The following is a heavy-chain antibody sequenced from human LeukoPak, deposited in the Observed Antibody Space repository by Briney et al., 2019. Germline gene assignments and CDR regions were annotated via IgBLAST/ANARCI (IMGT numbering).Heavy chain of an antibody. CDR2: ISAYNGNT. J-gene: IGHJ3*02. CDR1: GYTFTSYG. D-gene: IGHD3-22*01. V-gene: IGHV1-18*01. Sequence: ASVKVSCKASGYTFTSYGLSWVRQARGQGLEWMGWISAYNGNTNYAQKLQGRVTMTTDTSTSTAYMELRSLRSDDTAVYYCARDRYYYDSSGYLDDAFDIWGQGTMVTVSS. CDR3: ARDRYYYDSSGYLDDAFDI.